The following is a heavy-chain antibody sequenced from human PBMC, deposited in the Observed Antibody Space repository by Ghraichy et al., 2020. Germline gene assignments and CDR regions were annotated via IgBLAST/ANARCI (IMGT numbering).Heavy chain of an antibody. V-gene: IGHV4-34*01. Sequence: ETLSLTCAVYGGSFSGYYWSWIRQPPGKGLEWIGEINHSGSTNYNPSLKSRVTISVDTSKNQFSLKLSSVTAADTAVYYCARYTFSGGAVDYWGQGTLVTVSS. CDR2: INHSGST. CDR1: GGSFSGYY. CDR3: ARYTFSGGAVDY. D-gene: IGHD3-16*01. J-gene: IGHJ4*02.